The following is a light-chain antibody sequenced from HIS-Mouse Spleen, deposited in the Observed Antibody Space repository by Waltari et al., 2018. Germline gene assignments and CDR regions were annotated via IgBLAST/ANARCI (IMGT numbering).Light chain of an antibody. V-gene: IGLV1-44*01. J-gene: IGLJ3*02. CDR3: AAWDDSLNGWV. Sequence: QSVLTQPPSASGTPGQRVTISCSGSSSNIGSNTVNWYQQLPGTAPKLLIYSNNHRPSAVPDRFSGSKSGTSASLAISGLQSEDEADYYCAAWDDSLNGWVFGGGTKLTVL. CDR1: SSNIGSNT. CDR2: SNN.